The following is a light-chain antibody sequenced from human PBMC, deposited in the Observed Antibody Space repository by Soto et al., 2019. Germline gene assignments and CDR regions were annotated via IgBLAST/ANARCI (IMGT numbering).Light chain of an antibody. CDR1: QSVRSY. V-gene: IGKV3-11*01. Sequence: IVLTQSPATLSLSPGERATLSCRASQSVRSYLAWYQQKPGQPPRLLIHDASSRATGIPARFSGSGSGTDFTLTISSLEPEDFAVYYCQQRTNWPSSTFGQGTRLEIK. CDR3: QQRTNWPSST. CDR2: DAS. J-gene: IGKJ5*01.